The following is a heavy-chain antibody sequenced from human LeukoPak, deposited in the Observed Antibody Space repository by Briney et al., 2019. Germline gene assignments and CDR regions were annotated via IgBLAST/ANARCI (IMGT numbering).Heavy chain of an antibody. V-gene: IGHV3-23*01. CDR2: ISGSGGST. CDR1: GFTFSSYA. D-gene: IGHD3-9*01. Sequence: SGGSLRLSCAASGFTFSSYAMSWVRQAPGKGLEWVSAISGSGGSTYYADSVKGRFTISRDNSKNTLYLQMNSLRAEDTAVYYCAKDEAPLRYSDWLFQDYWGQRTLVTASS. J-gene: IGHJ4*02. CDR3: AKDEAPLRYSDWLFQDY.